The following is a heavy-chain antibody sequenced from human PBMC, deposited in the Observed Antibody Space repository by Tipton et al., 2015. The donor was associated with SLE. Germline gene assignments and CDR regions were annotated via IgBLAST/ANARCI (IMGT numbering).Heavy chain of an antibody. D-gene: IGHD3-3*01. CDR1: GYTFTGYY. CDR2: INPNSGGT. J-gene: IGHJ6*03. V-gene: IGHV1-2*02. Sequence: QLVQSGPEVKKPGASVKVSCKASGYTFTGYYMHWVRQAPGQGLEWMGWINPNSGGTNYAQKLQGRVTMTTDTSTSTAYMELRSLRSDDTAVYYCARGGDFWSGYYRYYYYYYMDVWGKGTTVTVSS. CDR3: ARGGDFWSGYYRYYYYYYMDV.